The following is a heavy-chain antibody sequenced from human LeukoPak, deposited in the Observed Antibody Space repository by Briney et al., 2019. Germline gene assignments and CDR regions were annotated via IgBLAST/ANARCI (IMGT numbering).Heavy chain of an antibody. V-gene: IGHV1-3*01. CDR1: GYTFTSYA. Sequence: ASVKVSCKASGYTFTSYAMHWVRQAPGQRLEWMGWINAGNGNTKYSQKFQGRVTITRNTSASTAYMELSSLRSEDTAVYYCARGLVGATLVYNWFDPWAREPWSPSPQ. CDR3: ARGLVGATLVYNWFDP. CDR2: INAGNGNT. J-gene: IGHJ5*02. D-gene: IGHD1-26*01.